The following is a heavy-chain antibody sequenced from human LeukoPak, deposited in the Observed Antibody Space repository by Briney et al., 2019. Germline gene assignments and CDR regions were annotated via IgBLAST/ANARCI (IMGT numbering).Heavy chain of an antibody. CDR3: AKEIVVAVAATDDAFDI. Sequence: AGGSLRLSCAASGFAFSKYAMSWVRQAPGKGLEWVSEIYGGGGSTYYADSVKGRFTISRDNSKNTLYLQMNSLRAEDTAVYYFAKEIVVAVAATDDAFDICSQGTMVTVSS. D-gene: IGHD2-15*01. CDR2: IYGGGGST. CDR1: GFAFSKYA. J-gene: IGHJ3*02. V-gene: IGHV3-23*01.